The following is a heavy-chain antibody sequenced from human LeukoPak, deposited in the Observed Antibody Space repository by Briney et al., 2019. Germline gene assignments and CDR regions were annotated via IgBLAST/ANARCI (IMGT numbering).Heavy chain of an antibody. CDR2: ITGSGGST. CDR3: AKDRHAPGRYCSSTSCFPFDS. V-gene: IGHV3-23*01. D-gene: IGHD2-2*01. Sequence: GGSLRLSCAASGFTFSTYGMSWVRQAPGKGLEWVSVITGSGGSTYYADSVKGRFTISRDNSKNTLYLQMNSLRAEDTAVYYCAKDRHAPGRYCSSTSCFPFDSWGQGTLVTVSS. CDR1: GFTFSTYG. J-gene: IGHJ5*01.